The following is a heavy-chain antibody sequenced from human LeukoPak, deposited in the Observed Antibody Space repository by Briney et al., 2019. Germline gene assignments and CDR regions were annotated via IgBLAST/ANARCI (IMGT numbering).Heavy chain of an antibody. D-gene: IGHD3-16*02. Sequence: ASVKVSCKASGYSFTDYYMHWVRQAPGQGLEWMGWINPNSGGTSYAQKFQGRVTMTRDTSISTAYVELSGLRSDDTAVYYCARSLPVFVTSSTHSDYWGQGTPITVSS. V-gene: IGHV1-2*02. CDR1: GYSFTDYY. CDR3: ARSLPVFVTSSTHSDY. CDR2: INPNSGGT. J-gene: IGHJ4*02.